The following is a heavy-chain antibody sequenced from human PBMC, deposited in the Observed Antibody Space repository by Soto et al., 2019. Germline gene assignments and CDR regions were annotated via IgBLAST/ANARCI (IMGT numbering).Heavy chain of an antibody. CDR3: ARRGTLFGVDSNWFDP. CDR1: SGSIGTYY. Sequence: PSETLALTCTVSSGSIGTYYWSWIRQPPGKGLEWIGQINHSGSTNYNPSLKSRVTISVDTSKKQSSLRLSSGTAADTAVYYCARRGTLFGVDSNWFDPWGQGTLVTVSS. V-gene: IGHV4-34*01. CDR2: INHSGST. D-gene: IGHD3-3*01. J-gene: IGHJ5*02.